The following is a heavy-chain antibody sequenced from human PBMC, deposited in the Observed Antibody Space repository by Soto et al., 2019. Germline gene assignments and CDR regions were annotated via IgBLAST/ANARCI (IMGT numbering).Heavy chain of an antibody. J-gene: IGHJ5*02. V-gene: IGHV4-30-4*01. CDR2: IYYSGST. CDR3: AGVGGFFGGFDP. Sequence: QVQLQESGPGLVKPSQTLSLTCTVSGGSISSGDYYWSWIRQPPGKGLEWIGYIYYSGSTYYNPSLKSRXXIXVXXSNTQCSLKLSSVTAADTAVYCCAGVGGFFGGFDPWGQGTLVTVSS. CDR1: GGSISSGDYY. D-gene: IGHD3-16*01.